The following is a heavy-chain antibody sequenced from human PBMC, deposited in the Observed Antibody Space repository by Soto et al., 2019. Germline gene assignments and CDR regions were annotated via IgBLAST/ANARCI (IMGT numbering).Heavy chain of an antibody. D-gene: IGHD3-10*01. Sequence: GKGLEWISVISGSGGSTYYADSVKGRFTISRDNSKNTLYLQMNSLRAEDTAVYYCANGVSGSSLDSWSQGPLVTASS. J-gene: IGHJ5*02. V-gene: IGHV3-23*01. CDR2: ISGSGGST. CDR3: ANGVSGSSLDS.